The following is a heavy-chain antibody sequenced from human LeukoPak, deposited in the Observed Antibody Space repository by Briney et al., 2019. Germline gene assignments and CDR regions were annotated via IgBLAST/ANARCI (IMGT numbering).Heavy chain of an antibody. V-gene: IGHV4-59*13. CDR1: GDSISSYY. D-gene: IGHD3-10*01. Sequence: SETLSLTCTVSGDSISSYYWSWIRQPPGKGLEWIGYIYYSGSTNYNPSLKSRVTISVDTSKNQFSLKLSSVTAADTAVYYCARLGRYGSGSYYGSYFDYWGQGTLVTVSS. CDR3: ARLGRYGSGSYYGSYFDY. CDR2: IYYSGST. J-gene: IGHJ4*02.